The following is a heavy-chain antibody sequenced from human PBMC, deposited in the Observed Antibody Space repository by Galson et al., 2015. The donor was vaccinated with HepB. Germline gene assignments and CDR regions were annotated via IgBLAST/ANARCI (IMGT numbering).Heavy chain of an antibody. D-gene: IGHD6-13*01. CDR3: AREIIAAVDSDAFDI. CDR1: GGSISGDNYF. Sequence: TLSLTCTVSGGSISGDNYFWSWVRQHPGEGLEWIGYIYYSGSAHYNPSLKSRVTISVDTSENQLSLKLSSVTAADTAIYYCAREIIAAVDSDAFDIWGQGTMVTVSS. J-gene: IGHJ3*02. V-gene: IGHV4-31*03. CDR2: IYYSGSA.